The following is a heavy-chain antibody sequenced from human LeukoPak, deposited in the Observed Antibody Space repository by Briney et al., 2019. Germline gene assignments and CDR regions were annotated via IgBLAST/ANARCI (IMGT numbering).Heavy chain of an antibody. Sequence: GGSLRLSRAASGFTFSSYSMNWVRQAPGKGLEWVSSISSSSSYIYYADSVKGRFTISRDNAKNSLYLQMNSLRAEDTAVYYCARDLFVLGMDVWGQGTTVTVSS. CDR2: ISSSSSYI. V-gene: IGHV3-21*01. J-gene: IGHJ6*02. CDR3: ARDLFVLGMDV. CDR1: GFTFSSYS. D-gene: IGHD3-16*01.